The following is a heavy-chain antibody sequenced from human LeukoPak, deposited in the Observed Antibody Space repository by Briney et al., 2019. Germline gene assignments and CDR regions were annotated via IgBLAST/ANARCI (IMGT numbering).Heavy chain of an antibody. CDR2: ISYDGSNK. V-gene: IGHV3-30*04. D-gene: IGHD4-23*01. CDR1: GFTFSSYA. J-gene: IGHJ4*02. Sequence: GRSLRLSCAASGFTFSSYAMHWVRQAPGKGLEWVAVISYDGSNKYYADSVKGRFTISRDNSKNTLYLQMNSLRAEDTAVYYCARDRWYYFDYWGQGTLVTVSS. CDR3: ARDRWYYFDY.